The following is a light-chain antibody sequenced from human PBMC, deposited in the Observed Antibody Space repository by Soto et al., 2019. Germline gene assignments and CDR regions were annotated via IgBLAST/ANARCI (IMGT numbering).Light chain of an antibody. CDR3: QQYYSTLIT. Sequence: ESVLTVSRSTLSLSPGERATRSCRASQSVSSYLAWYHQKPGQAPRLLIYDASNRATGIPARFSGSGSGTDFTLTISSLQAEDVAVYYCQQYYSTLITFGQATLPE. CDR1: QSVSSY. V-gene: IGKV3-11*01. CDR2: DAS. J-gene: IGKJ5*01.